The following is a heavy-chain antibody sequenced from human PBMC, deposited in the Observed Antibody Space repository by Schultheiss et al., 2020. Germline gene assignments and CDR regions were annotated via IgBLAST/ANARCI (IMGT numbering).Heavy chain of an antibody. J-gene: IGHJ4*02. CDR2: IYYSGST. V-gene: IGHV4-59*12. D-gene: IGHD5-24*01. Sequence: SATVSLTCTVSGGSISSYYWSWIRQPPGKGLEWIGYIYYSGSTNYNPSLKSRVTISVDTSKNQFSLKLSSVTAADTAVYYCAREAATLDGSFDYWGPGTLVTVSS. CDR3: AREAATLDGSFDY. CDR1: GGSISSYY.